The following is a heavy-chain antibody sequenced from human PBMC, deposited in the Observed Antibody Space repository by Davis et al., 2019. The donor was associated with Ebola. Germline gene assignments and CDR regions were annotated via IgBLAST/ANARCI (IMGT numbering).Heavy chain of an antibody. CDR2: IKSIIDGGTT. CDR1: GFTFSNAW. CDR3: STDPGVMTTFGGVVKYYGMDV. D-gene: IGHD3-16*01. V-gene: IGHV3-15*01. Sequence: GESLKISCAASGFTFSNAWMSWVRQAPGKGLEWVGRIKSIIDGGTTNYAAPVKGRFTISRDDSKNTLYLQMNSLTTEDTAVYYCSTDPGVMTTFGGVVKYYGMDVWGQGTTVTVSS. J-gene: IGHJ6*02.